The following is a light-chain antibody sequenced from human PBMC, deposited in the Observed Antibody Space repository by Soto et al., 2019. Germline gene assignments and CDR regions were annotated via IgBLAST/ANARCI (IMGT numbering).Light chain of an antibody. CDR3: QHYNSYSEA. J-gene: IGKJ1*01. Sequence: DVQMTQSPSTLSGYVGDRVTSTCRASQTISSWLAWYQQKKGKAPKXXIYKASTLKSGVPSRFSGSGYGTEFTLTISSLQTDDFATYYCQHYNSYSEAFGQGTKVDIK. CDR1: QTISSW. V-gene: IGKV1-5*03. CDR2: KAS.